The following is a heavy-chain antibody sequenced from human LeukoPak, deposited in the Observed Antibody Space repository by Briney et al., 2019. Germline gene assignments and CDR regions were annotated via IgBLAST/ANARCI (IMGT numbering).Heavy chain of an antibody. D-gene: IGHD6-19*01. Sequence: GESLRLSCTASGFTFSNFWMGWVRQAPGKGLEWVANIKQDETEKFYLGSVKGRFTISRDNSRNTLYLQMNSLKAEDTAVYYCARDQWLALQHWGQGTLVTVSS. CDR1: GFTFSNFW. CDR2: IKQDETEK. J-gene: IGHJ1*01. V-gene: IGHV3-7*03. CDR3: ARDQWLALQH.